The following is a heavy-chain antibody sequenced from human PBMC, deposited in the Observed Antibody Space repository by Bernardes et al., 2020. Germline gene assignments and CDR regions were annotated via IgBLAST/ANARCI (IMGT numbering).Heavy chain of an antibody. D-gene: IGHD3-9*01. J-gene: IGHJ3*02. CDR1: GFTFSSYW. V-gene: IGHV3-74*01. CDR3: ARGRHVLRYFDWLTKAHAFDI. Sequence: GGSLRLSCAASGFTFSSYWMHWVRQAPGKGLVWVSRINSDGSSTSYADSVKGRFTISRDNAKNTLYLQMNSLRAEDTAVYYCARGRHVLRYFDWLTKAHAFDIWGQGTMVTVSS. CDR2: INSDGSST.